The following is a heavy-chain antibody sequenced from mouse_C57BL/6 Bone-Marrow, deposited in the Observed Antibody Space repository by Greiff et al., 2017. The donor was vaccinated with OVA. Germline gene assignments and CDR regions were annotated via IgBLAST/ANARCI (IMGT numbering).Heavy chain of an antibody. J-gene: IGHJ3*01. CDR2: INPNNGGT. CDR3: ARWVGYSNFAWFAY. Sequence: EVQLQQSGPELVKPGASVKISCKASGYTFTDYYMNWVKQSHGKSLEWIGDINPNNGGTSYNQKFKGKATLTVDKSSSTAYMELRSLTSEDSAVYYCARWVGYSNFAWFAYWGQGTLVTVSA. CDR1: GYTFTDYY. V-gene: IGHV1-26*01. D-gene: IGHD2-5*01.